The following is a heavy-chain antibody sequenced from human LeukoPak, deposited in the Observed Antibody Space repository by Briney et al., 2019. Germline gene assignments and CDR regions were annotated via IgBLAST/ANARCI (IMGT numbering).Heavy chain of an antibody. J-gene: IGHJ3*02. CDR2: ISSSSSYI. V-gene: IGHV3-21*01. CDR1: GFTFSSYS. Sequence: GGSLRLSCAASGFTFSSYSMNWVRQAPGKGLEWVSSISSSSSYIYYADSVKGRFTISRDNAKNSLYLQMNSLRAEDTAVYYCARVHSHYAFGIWGQGTMVTVSS. CDR3: ARVHSHYAFGI. D-gene: IGHD6-13*01.